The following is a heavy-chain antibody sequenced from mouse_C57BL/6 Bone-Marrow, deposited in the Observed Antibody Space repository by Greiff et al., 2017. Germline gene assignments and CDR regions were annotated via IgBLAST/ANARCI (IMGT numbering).Heavy chain of an antibody. Sequence: QVQLQQPGAELVKPGASVKLSCKASGYTFTSYWMHWVKQRPGQGLEWIGMIHPNSGSTNYNEKFKSKATLTVDKSSSTAYMQLSSLTSEDSAVYYCARRSTVVAPYAMDYGGQGTSVTVSS. CDR1: GYTFTSYW. CDR2: IHPNSGST. J-gene: IGHJ4*01. CDR3: ARRSTVVAPYAMDY. V-gene: IGHV1-64*01. D-gene: IGHD1-1*01.